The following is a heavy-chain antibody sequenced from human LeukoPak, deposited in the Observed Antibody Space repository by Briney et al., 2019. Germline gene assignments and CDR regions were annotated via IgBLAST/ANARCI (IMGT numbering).Heavy chain of an antibody. CDR3: ARDAVVLRCFAHDAFDI. CDR1: GYTFTGYY. D-gene: IGHD3-9*01. V-gene: IGHV1-2*02. Sequence: ASVKVSCKASGYTFTGYYMHWVRQAPGQGLEWMGWINPNSGGTNYAQKFQGRVTMTRDTSISTAYMELSRLRSDDTAVYYCARDAVVLRCFAHDAFDIWGQGTMVTVSS. J-gene: IGHJ3*02. CDR2: INPNSGGT.